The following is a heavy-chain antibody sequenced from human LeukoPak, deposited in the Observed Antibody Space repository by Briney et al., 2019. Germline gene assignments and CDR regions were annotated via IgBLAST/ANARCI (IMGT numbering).Heavy chain of an antibody. Sequence: ASVKVSCKASGYTFTGYYMHWVRQAPGQGLEWMGWINPNSGGTNYAQKFQGRVTMTRDTSISTAYMELSRLRSDDTAVYYCARDPAARPTPDYYYGMDVWGQGTTVTVSS. CDR1: GYTFTGYY. CDR2: INPNSGGT. J-gene: IGHJ6*02. CDR3: ARDPAARPTPDYYYGMDV. V-gene: IGHV1-2*02. D-gene: IGHD6-6*01.